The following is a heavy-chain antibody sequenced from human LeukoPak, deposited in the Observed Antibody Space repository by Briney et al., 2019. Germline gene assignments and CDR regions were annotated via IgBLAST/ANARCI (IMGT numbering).Heavy chain of an antibody. CDR2: IIPIFGTA. V-gene: IGHV1-69*13. Sequence: SVKVSCKASGYTFTSYGISWVRQAPGQGLEWMGGIIPIFGTANYAQKFQGRVTITADESTSTAYMELSSLRSEDTAVYYCARDIGYSSGWSRGDYWGQGTLVTVSS. D-gene: IGHD6-19*01. CDR3: ARDIGYSSGWSRGDY. CDR1: GYTFTSYG. J-gene: IGHJ4*02.